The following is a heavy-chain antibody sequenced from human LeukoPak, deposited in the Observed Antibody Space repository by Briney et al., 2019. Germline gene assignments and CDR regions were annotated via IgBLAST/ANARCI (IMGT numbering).Heavy chain of an antibody. D-gene: IGHD3-10*01. Sequence: ASVKVSCKASGGTFSNYAINWVRQATGQGLEWMGWMNPNSGNTGYAQKFQGRVTITRNTSISTAYMELSSLRSEDTAVYYCARIRRIYGSGSDQGYWGQGTLVTVSS. CDR2: MNPNSGNT. J-gene: IGHJ4*02. V-gene: IGHV1-8*03. CDR3: ARIRRIYGSGSDQGY. CDR1: GGTFSNYA.